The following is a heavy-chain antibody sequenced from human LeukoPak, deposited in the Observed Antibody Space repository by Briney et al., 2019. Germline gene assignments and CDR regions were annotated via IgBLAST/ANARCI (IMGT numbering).Heavy chain of an antibody. Sequence: ASVKVSCKAFGYTFDTSSISWVRQAPGQRLEWMGWTSPKNGNTHYAQGVQGRVTMTTDTSRSTAYMELRSLRSDDTAVYYCTRVRNSNNWWGAFDIWGQGTMITVSS. CDR1: GYTFDTSS. D-gene: IGHD1-1*01. V-gene: IGHV1-18*01. CDR2: TSPKNGNT. CDR3: TRVRNSNNWWGAFDI. J-gene: IGHJ3*02.